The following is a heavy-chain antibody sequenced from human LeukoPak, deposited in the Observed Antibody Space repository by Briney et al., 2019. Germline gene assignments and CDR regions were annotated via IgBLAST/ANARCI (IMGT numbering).Heavy chain of an antibody. CDR3: ARDRLQLQS. Sequence: SETLSLACTVSGGSISSYYWSWIRQPPGKGLEWIGYIYYSGSTNYNPSLKSRVTISVDTSKNQFSLKLSSVTAADTAVYYCARDRLQLQSWGQGTLVTVSS. CDR1: GGSISSYY. V-gene: IGHV4-59*01. J-gene: IGHJ5*02. CDR2: IYYSGST. D-gene: IGHD1-1*01.